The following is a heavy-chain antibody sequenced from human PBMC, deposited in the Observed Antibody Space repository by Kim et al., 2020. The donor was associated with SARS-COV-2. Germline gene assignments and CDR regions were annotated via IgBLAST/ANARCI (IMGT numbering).Heavy chain of an antibody. CDR2: IYHSGST. Sequence: SETLSLTCTVSGYSISSGYYWGWIRQPPGKGLEWIGSIYHSGSTYYNPSLKSRVTISVDTSKNQFSLKLSSVTAADTAVYYCARFPPPPVVTPADAFDF. V-gene: IGHV4-38-2*02. CDR3: ARFPPPPVVTPADAFDF. D-gene: IGHD2-15*01. CDR1: GYSISSGYY. J-gene: IGHJ3*01.